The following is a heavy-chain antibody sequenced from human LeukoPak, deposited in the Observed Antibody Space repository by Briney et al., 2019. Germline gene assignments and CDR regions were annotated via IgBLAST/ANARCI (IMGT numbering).Heavy chain of an antibody. CDR3: ARQSGSSWYSRSYYYYYGMDV. D-gene: IGHD6-13*01. Sequence: ASVKVSCKASGYTFTSYYMHWVRQAPGQGLEWMGIINPSGGSTSYAQKFQGRVTMTRDTSTSTVYMELSSLRSEDTAVYYCARQSGSSWYSRSYYYYYGMDVWGQGTTVTVSS. V-gene: IGHV1-46*01. CDR1: GYTFTSYY. J-gene: IGHJ6*02. CDR2: INPSGGST.